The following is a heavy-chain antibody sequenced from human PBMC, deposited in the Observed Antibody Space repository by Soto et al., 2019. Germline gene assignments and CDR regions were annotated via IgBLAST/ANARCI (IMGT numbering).Heavy chain of an antibody. Sequence: QVQLVESGGGVVQPGRSLRLSCAASGFTFSSYGMHWVRQAPGKGLEWVAVIWYDGSNKYYADSVKGRFTISRDNSKNTLYLQMNSLRAEDTAVYYCARDGGGWTPYFDYWGQGTLVTVSS. CDR3: ARDGGGWTPYFDY. V-gene: IGHV3-33*01. J-gene: IGHJ4*02. CDR2: IWYDGSNK. D-gene: IGHD2-15*01. CDR1: GFTFSSYG.